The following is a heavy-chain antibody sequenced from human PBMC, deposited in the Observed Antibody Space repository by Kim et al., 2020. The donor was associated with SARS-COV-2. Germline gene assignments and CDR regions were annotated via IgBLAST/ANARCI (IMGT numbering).Heavy chain of an antibody. CDR3: AKDGGGPSPTGWYYFD. CDR1: GFTFSTYA. V-gene: IGHV3-23*01. J-gene: IGHJ4*01. Sequence: GGSLRLSCAASGFTFSTYAMSWVRQAPGKGLEWVSSISGSSGSVYYAESVKGRFTISRDSSKTTLYLQMNTLRAEDTAVYYCAKDGGGPSPTGWYYFD. D-gene: IGHD6-19*01. CDR2: ISGSSGSV.